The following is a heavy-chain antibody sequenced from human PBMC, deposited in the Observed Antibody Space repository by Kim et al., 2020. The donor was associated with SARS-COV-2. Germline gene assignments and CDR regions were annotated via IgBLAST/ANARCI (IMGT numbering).Heavy chain of an antibody. CDR2: ISYDGSNK. J-gene: IGHJ4*02. Sequence: GGSLRLSCAASGFTFSSYGMHWVRQAPGKGLEWVAVISYDGSNKYYADSVKGRFTISRDNSKNTLYLQMNSLRAEDTAVYYCAKEAYYDFWAGFDYWGQGTLVTVSS. V-gene: IGHV3-30*18. D-gene: IGHD3-3*01. CDR1: GFTFSSYG. CDR3: AKEAYYDFWAGFDY.